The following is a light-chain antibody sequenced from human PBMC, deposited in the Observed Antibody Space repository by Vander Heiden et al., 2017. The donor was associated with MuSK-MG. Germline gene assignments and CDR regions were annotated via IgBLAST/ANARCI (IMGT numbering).Light chain of an antibody. J-gene: IGKJ3*01. CDR1: RGIISN. Sequence: MTYHASTLSAASGDRVVSIWCRGRGIISNLSWYHQQPGGDPNLLIFAASTKHIRVLSSCSGGGDGTDFTLTISSLQSEDFAAYYCQQYDSYPSFTFGQGTQVDIK. CDR3: QQYDSYPSFT. CDR2: AAS. V-gene: IGKV1-8*01.